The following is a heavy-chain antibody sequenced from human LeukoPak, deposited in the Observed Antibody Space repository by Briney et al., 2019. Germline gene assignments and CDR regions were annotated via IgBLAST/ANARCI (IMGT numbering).Heavy chain of an antibody. CDR2: INHSGST. D-gene: IGHD2-8*01. J-gene: IGHJ6*03. CDR3: ARHVIVLMVYAPYYYMDV. Sequence: PSETLSLTCAVYGGSFSGYYWSWLRQPPGKGLEWIGEINHSGSTNYNPSLKSRVTISVDTSKNQFSLKLSSVTAADTAVYYCARHVIVLMVYAPYYYMDVWGKGTTVTVSS. CDR1: GGSFSGYY. V-gene: IGHV4-34*01.